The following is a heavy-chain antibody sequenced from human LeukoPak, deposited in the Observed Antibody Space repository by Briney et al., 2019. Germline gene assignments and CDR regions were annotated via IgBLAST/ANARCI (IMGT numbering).Heavy chain of an antibody. D-gene: IGHD5-18*01. CDR1: GFTFSSYA. CDR3: ARETAMVTSSFDY. J-gene: IGHJ4*02. V-gene: IGHV3-30-3*01. Sequence: GGPLRLSCAASGFTFSSYAMHWVRQAPGKGLEWVAVISYDGSNKYYADSVKGRFTISRDNSKNTLYLQMNSLRAEDTAVYYCARETAMVTSSFDYWGQGTLVTVSS. CDR2: ISYDGSNK.